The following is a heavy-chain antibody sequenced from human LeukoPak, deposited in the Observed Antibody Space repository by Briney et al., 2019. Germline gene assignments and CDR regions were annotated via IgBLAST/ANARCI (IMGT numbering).Heavy chain of an antibody. CDR3: ARGRRQQLANYYYYYMDV. Sequence: GASVKVSCKASGYTFTSYDINWVRQATGQGLEWIGWMNPNSGNTGYAQKFQGRVTMTRNTSISTAYMELSSLRSEDTAVYYCARGRRQQLANYYYYYMDVWGKGTTVTVSS. D-gene: IGHD6-13*01. CDR1: GYTFTSYD. CDR2: MNPNSGNT. J-gene: IGHJ6*03. V-gene: IGHV1-8*01.